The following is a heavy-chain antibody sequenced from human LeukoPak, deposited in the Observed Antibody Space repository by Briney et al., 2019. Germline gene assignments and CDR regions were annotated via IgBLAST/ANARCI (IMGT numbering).Heavy chain of an antibody. CDR1: GFTFSTCD. J-gene: IGHJ4*02. D-gene: IGHD3-22*01. V-gene: IGHV3-21*01. CDR2: INSRSNLI. Sequence: GGSLRLSCAASGFTFSTCDMHWVRQAPGKGLEWVSFINSRSNLIYYADSVKGRFTISRDNTKNSLYLQMNSLRAEDTAVYYCARHYDSNSYGPGYWGQGTLVTVSS. CDR3: ARHYDSNSYGPGY.